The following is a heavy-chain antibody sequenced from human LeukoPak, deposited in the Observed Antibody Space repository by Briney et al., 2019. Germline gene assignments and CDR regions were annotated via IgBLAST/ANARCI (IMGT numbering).Heavy chain of an antibody. Sequence: GGSLRLSCAASGFTFTRYWMSWVRQAPGKGLEWVSYISSGGSTIHYTDSVKGRFTISRDNAKNSVYLQMNSLRAEDTAVYYCAREGSGSYSDYWGQGTLVTVSS. CDR2: ISSGGSTI. J-gene: IGHJ4*02. CDR1: GFTFTRYW. D-gene: IGHD1-26*01. V-gene: IGHV3-11*01. CDR3: AREGSGSYSDY.